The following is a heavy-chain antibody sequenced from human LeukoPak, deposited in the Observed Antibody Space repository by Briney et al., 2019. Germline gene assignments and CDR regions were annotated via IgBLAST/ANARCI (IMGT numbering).Heavy chain of an antibody. V-gene: IGHV1-2*02. CDR2: INPNSGGT. Sequence: GASVKVSCKASGYTFTGYYMHWVRQAPGQGLEWMGWINPNSGGTNYAQKFQGRVTMTRDTSISTAYMELSRLRSDDTAVYYCARETVVGSSAFDIWGQGTMVTVSS. J-gene: IGHJ3*02. D-gene: IGHD1-26*01. CDR3: ARETVVGSSAFDI. CDR1: GYTFTGYY.